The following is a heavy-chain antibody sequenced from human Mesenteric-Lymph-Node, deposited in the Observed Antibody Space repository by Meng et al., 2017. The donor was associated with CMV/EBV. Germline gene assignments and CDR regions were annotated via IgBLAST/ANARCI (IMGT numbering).Heavy chain of an antibody. Sequence: SETLSLTCTVSGGSISSSSYYWGWLRQPPGKGLEWIGSIYYSGSTYYNRSLKSRVTISVDTSKNQFSLKLSSVTAADTAVYYCARDGCSSTSCPIDYWGQGTLVTVPQ. CDR3: ARDGCSSTSCPIDY. J-gene: IGHJ4*02. CDR1: GGSISSSSYY. V-gene: IGHV4-39*07. D-gene: IGHD2-2*01. CDR2: IYYSGST.